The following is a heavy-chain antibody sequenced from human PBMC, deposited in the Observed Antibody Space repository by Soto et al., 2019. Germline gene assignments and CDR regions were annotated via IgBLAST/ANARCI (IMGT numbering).Heavy chain of an antibody. Sequence: QVQLVESGGGLVKPGGSLRLSCAASGFTFSDYYMSWIRQAPGKGLEWVSYISSSGLTMYYADSVKGRFTISRDNANYSLYLQMNSLRAEDTAVYYCARPISPAIQPNYYYYIDVWGKGNTVTVSS. CDR2: ISSSGLTM. D-gene: IGHD2-2*02. CDR1: GFTFSDYY. CDR3: ARPISPAIQPNYYYYIDV. V-gene: IGHV3-11*01. J-gene: IGHJ6*03.